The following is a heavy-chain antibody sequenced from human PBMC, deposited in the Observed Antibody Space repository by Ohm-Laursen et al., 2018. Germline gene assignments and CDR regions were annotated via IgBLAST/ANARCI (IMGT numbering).Heavy chain of an antibody. D-gene: IGHD2-21*02. CDR1: GFTFTTYT. J-gene: IGHJ4*02. CDR3: ARPYCGGNCSDPIDS. V-gene: IGHV3-21*01. CDR2: INFSGRYI. Sequence: SLRLSCAASGFTFTTYTMNWLRQAPGTALEWVSSINFSGRYIYYADSVKGRFTISRDNAKKSLFLQMNSLRVEDTAVYYCARPYCGGNCSDPIDSWGQGTLVTVSS.